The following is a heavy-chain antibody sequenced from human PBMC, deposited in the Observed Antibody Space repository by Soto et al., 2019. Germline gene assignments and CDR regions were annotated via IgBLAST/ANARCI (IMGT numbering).Heavy chain of an antibody. CDR3: ARTNDHVWGSYRYSAFDF. Sequence: GASVKVSCKASGYTFTSYYVHWVRRAPGQGLDWMGIINPSDGSTTYAQKFQGRVTMTRDTSTNTVYMELSSLRSEDTAVYYCARTNDHVWGSYRYSAFDFWGQGTMVTVSS. CDR1: GYTFTSYY. D-gene: IGHD3-16*02. J-gene: IGHJ3*01. CDR2: INPSDGST. V-gene: IGHV1-46*01.